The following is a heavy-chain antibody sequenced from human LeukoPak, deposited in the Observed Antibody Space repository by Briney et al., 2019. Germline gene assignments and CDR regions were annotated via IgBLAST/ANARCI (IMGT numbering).Heavy chain of an antibody. CDR1: GFTFSRYA. CDR2: ISSNGGST. J-gene: IGHJ4*02. CDR3: VKDGSGSYYTYYFDY. V-gene: IGHV3-64D*06. D-gene: IGHD3-10*01. Sequence: PGGSQRLSCSASGFTFSRYAMHWVRQAPGKGLEYVSAISSNGGSTYYADSVKGRFTISRDNSKNTLYLQMSSLRTEDTAVYYCVKDGSGSYYTYYFDYWGQGTLVTVSS.